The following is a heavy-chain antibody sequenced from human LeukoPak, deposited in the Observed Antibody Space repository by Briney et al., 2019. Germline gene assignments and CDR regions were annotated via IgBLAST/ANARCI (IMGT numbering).Heavy chain of an antibody. V-gene: IGHV3-21*01. CDR3: ARDGVILQWLAELDY. J-gene: IGHJ4*02. D-gene: IGHD6-19*01. Sequence: GGSLRLSCAASGFTFSSYSMNWVRQAPGKGLEWVSSISSSSSYIYYADSVKGRFTISRDNAKNSLYLQMNSLRAEDTAVYYCARDGVILQWLAELDYWGQGTLVTVSS. CDR2: ISSSSSYI. CDR1: GFTFSSYS.